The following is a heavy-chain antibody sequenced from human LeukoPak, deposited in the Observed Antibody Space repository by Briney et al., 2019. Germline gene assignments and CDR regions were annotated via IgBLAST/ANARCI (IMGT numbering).Heavy chain of an antibody. V-gene: IGHV1-69*05. CDR1: GGTFSSYA. J-gene: IGHJ3*02. Sequence: GASVKVSCKASGGTFSSYAISWVRQAPGQGLEWMGGIIPIFGTANYAQKFQGRVTITTDESTSTAYMELSSLRSEDTAVYYCAGLDIVVVPAARRAFDIWGQGTMVTVSS. CDR3: AGLDIVVVPAARRAFDI. D-gene: IGHD2-2*01. CDR2: IIPIFGTA.